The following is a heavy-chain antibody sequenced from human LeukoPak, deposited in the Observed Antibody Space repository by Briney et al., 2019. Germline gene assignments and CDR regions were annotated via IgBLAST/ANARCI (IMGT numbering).Heavy chain of an antibody. V-gene: IGHV3-23*01. CDR3: AKGRPHRGWASSWAHRKTGAFDI. CDR2: IGGSGGST. J-gene: IGHJ3*02. D-gene: IGHD6-13*01. CDR1: GFTFGSYA. Sequence: GGSLRLSCAASGFTFGSYAMSWVRQAPGKGLEWVSAIGGSGGSTYYADSVKGRFTISRDNSKNTLYLQMNSLRAEDTAVYYCAKGRPHRGWASSWAHRKTGAFDIWGQGTMVTVSS.